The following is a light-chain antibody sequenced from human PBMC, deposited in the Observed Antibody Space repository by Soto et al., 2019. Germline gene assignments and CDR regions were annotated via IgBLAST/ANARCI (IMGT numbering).Light chain of an antibody. CDR2: DAS. CDR1: QKVGGS. Sequence: EIVLRQSPATLSLSPGEGATLSCRASQKVGGSLAWYQHKPGQTPRLLIYDASNRATGVPTRFSGSGSGTEFTLTINRLQPEDLAVYYCQQRSHWPLTFGGGTKVEIK. V-gene: IGKV3-11*01. J-gene: IGKJ4*01. CDR3: QQRSHWPLT.